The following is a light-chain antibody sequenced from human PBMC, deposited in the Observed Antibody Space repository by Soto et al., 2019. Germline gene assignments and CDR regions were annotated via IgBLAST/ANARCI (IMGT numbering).Light chain of an antibody. V-gene: IGLV2-11*01. CDR3: CSYAGSYV. J-gene: IGLJ1*01. CDR2: DVS. CDR1: SSDVGGYNY. Sequence: QSVLTQPRSVSGSPGQSVTISCTGTSSDVGGYNYVSWYQQHPGKAPKLMIYDVSKRPSGVPDRFSGSKSGNTASLTLSGLQAEDEADYYCCSYAGSYVFGTGTKLTVL.